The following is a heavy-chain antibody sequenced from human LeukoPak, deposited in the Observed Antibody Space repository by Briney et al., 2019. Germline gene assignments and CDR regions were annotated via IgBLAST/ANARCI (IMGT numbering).Heavy chain of an antibody. V-gene: IGHV1-58*01. D-gene: IGHD2-21*02. CDR1: GSTFTTFA. CDR3: SAGATTYCGEDCYPSFFFYHGIDV. J-gene: IGHJ6*02. CDR2: IVVDGGNT. Sequence: GASVTVSFTASGSTFTTFAVQWVRQARGQRLEWIGWIVVDGGNTHYAQKFQERVDIITDRSTNTVFMELRSLRSDDTAVYYCSAGATTYCGEDCYPSFFFYHGIDVWGQGTTVTVSS.